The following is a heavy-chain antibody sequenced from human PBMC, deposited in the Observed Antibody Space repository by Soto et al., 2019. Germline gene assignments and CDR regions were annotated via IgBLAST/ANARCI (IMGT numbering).Heavy chain of an antibody. CDR2: VSAYNGNT. Sequence: QVQLVQSGAEVKKPGASVKVSCKASGYTFTSYGISWVRQAPGQGLEWMGWVSAYNGNTNYAQKLQGRVPMTTDTSTSTAYMELRSLRSDDTAVYYCARLMPYYDYVWGSYQAGPLDYWGQGTLVTVSS. CDR3: ARLMPYYDYVWGSYQAGPLDY. V-gene: IGHV1-18*01. D-gene: IGHD3-16*02. J-gene: IGHJ4*02. CDR1: GYTFTSYG.